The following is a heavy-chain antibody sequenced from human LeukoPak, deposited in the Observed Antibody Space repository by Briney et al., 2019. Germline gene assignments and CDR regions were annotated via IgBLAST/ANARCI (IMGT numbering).Heavy chain of an antibody. CDR2: IYYGGST. J-gene: IGHJ5*02. V-gene: IGHV4-39*01. D-gene: IGHD6-19*01. CDR3: ARHIAVAGTRRLNWFDP. CDR1: GGSISSSSYY. Sequence: SETLSLTCTVSGGSISSSSYYWGWIRQPPGKGLEWIGTIYYGGSTYYNPSLKSRVNISVDTSKNQFSLKLSSVTAADTAVYYCARHIAVAGTRRLNWFDPWGQGTLVTVSS.